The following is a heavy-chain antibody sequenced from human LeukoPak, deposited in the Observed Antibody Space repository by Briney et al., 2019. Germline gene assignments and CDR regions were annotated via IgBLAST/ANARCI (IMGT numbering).Heavy chain of an antibody. J-gene: IGHJ3*02. D-gene: IGHD6-13*01. Sequence: SETLSLTCTVSGGSISSYYWSWIRQPAGKGLEWIGEIYHSGSTNYNPSLKSRVTISVDKSKNQFSLKLSSVTAADTAVYYCARDGRHSSSSWGDAFDIWGQGTMVTVSS. CDR2: IYHSGST. V-gene: IGHV4-59*12. CDR1: GGSISSYY. CDR3: ARDGRHSSSSWGDAFDI.